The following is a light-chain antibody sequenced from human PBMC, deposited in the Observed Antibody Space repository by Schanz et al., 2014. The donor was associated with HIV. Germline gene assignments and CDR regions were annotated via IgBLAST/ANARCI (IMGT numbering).Light chain of an antibody. CDR2: RND. CDR1: SSNIGSNT. CDR3: SSYGGNYNLL. V-gene: IGLV1-44*01. J-gene: IGLJ2*01. Sequence: QSVLTQPPSVSGAPGQRITISCTGSSSNIGSNTVNWYQQLPGTAPKLLIYRNDQRPSAVPDRFSGSKSGNTASLTVSGLQAEDEADYYCSSYGGNYNLLFGGGTKVTVL.